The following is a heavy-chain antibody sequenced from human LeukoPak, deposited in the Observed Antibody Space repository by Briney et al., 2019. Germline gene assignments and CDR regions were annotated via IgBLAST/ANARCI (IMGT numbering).Heavy chain of an antibody. CDR2: IYYSGIT. CDR3: ARYSGTKRDFDY. J-gene: IGHJ4*02. V-gene: IGHV4-31*03. D-gene: IGHD5-12*01. Sequence: SQTLSLTCTVSGGSISNDGYYWSWIRQHPGKGLEWIGYIYYSGITYYNSSLKSRVTISVDTSKNQFSLKLSSVTAADTALYYCARYSGTKRDFDYWGQGTLVTVSS. CDR1: GGSISNDGYY.